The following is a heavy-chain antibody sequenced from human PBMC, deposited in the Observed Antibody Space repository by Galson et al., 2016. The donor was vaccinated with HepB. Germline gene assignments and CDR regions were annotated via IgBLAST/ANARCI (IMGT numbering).Heavy chain of an antibody. Sequence: SVKVSCKASGYTFTSFYMHWVRQAPGQGLEWMGVITPSGRSTSYAQNFQGRVTMTSDTSTSTVYMELSSLRSEDTAMYYCGSLHLRDTAMEPFFDFWGQGTLVTVSS. CDR3: GSLHLRDTAMEPFFDF. D-gene: IGHD5-18*01. V-gene: IGHV1-46*01. J-gene: IGHJ4*02. CDR1: GYTFTSFY. CDR2: ITPSGRST.